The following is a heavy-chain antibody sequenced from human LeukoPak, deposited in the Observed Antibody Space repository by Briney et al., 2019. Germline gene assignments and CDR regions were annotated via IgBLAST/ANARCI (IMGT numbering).Heavy chain of an antibody. J-gene: IGHJ4*02. CDR1: GGSFSGYY. Sequence: SETLSLTCAVYGGSFSGYYWSWIRQPPGKGLEWIGKINHSGSTTYNPSLKSRVTISVDTSKNQFSLKLSSVTAADTAVYYCAREGGYSYGYGKPKGRYFDYWGQGTLVTVSS. CDR3: AREGGYSYGYGKPKGRYFDY. CDR2: INHSGST. D-gene: IGHD5-18*01. V-gene: IGHV4-34*01.